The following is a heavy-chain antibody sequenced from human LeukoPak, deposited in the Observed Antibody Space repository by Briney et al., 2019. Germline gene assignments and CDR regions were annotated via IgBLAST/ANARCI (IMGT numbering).Heavy chain of an antibody. CDR2: IHPGDSDT. V-gene: IGHV5-51*01. Sequence: GESLKISCKGSGYSFTSYWIGWVRQMPGKGLEWMGIIHPGDSDTRYSPSFQGQVTISADKSISTAYLQWSSLKASDTAMYYCARRTRYCSSTNCYNFDYWGQGTLVTVSS. CDR1: GYSFTSYW. CDR3: ARRTRYCSSTNCYNFDY. D-gene: IGHD2-2*02. J-gene: IGHJ4*02.